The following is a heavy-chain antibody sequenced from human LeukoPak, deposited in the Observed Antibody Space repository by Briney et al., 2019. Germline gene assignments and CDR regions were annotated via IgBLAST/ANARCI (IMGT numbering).Heavy chain of an antibody. Sequence: ASVKVSCKASGYTFTSYYMHWVRQAPGQGLEWMGWINAGNGNTKYSQKFQGRVTITTDTSTSTAYMELRSLRSDDTAVYYCARDQDLYGSGSWGNFDYWGQGTLVTVSS. J-gene: IGHJ4*02. V-gene: IGHV1-18*04. CDR3: ARDQDLYGSGSWGNFDY. CDR2: INAGNGNT. CDR1: GYTFTSYY. D-gene: IGHD3-10*01.